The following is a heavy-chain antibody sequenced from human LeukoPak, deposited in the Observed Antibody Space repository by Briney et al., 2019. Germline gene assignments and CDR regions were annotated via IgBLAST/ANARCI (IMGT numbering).Heavy chain of an antibody. J-gene: IGHJ4*02. Sequence: GGSLRLSCAASGYIFSSFWMTWVRQAPGKGLEWVAFLRYDGSTIYYADSVKGRFTISRDNSKNTLYLQMNSVRGDDTAVYYCAKDSEDGHNWAPFDYWGQGTLVTVSS. CDR3: AKDSEDGHNWAPFDY. V-gene: IGHV3-30*02. CDR2: LRYDGSTI. CDR1: GYIFSSFW. D-gene: IGHD5-24*01.